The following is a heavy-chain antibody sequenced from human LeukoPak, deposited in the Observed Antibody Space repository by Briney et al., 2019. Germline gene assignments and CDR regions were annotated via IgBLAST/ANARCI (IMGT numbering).Heavy chain of an antibody. Sequence: SETLSLTCAVYGGSVSGYYWSSIRQPPGNWLEWSGEINHSGSTNYNPSLKSRVTISVDTSKNQFSLKLSSVTAADTAVYYCARGPNRYYYDSSGYPGYWGQGTLVTVSS. CDR2: INHSGST. J-gene: IGHJ4*02. CDR3: ARGPNRYYYDSSGYPGY. V-gene: IGHV4-34*01. CDR1: GGSVSGYY. D-gene: IGHD3-22*01.